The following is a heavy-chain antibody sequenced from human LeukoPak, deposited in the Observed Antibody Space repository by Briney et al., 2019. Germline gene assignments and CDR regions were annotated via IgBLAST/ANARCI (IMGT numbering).Heavy chain of an antibody. CDR3: TRWDCTGDRCTSGIYY. CDR1: GFTFSNYW. CDR2: IKPDESQK. D-gene: IGHD2-8*02. J-gene: IGHJ4*02. V-gene: IGHV3-7*01. Sequence: GGSLRLSCAASGFTFSNYWMTWVRQAPGKGLEWVTHIKPDESQKYYVESVKGRFTISRDNAKNSLFLQMNSLTAEDTAVYYCTRWDCTGDRCTSGIYYWGQGTQVTVSS.